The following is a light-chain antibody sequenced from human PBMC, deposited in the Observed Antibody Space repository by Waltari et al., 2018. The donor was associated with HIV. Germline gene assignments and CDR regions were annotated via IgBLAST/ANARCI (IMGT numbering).Light chain of an antibody. V-gene: IGKV1-16*02. CDR2: GAS. CDR3: QQYTSFPLT. J-gene: IGKJ4*01. Sequence: VQMTQSPSSLSASIGARVIISCRASQDITNLLAWFQQRPGKAPKSLIYGASTVQAGVPSSKFSGAGSGTDFTLTITDLQPEDVATYYCQQYTSFPLTFGGGTAVEI. CDR1: QDITNL.